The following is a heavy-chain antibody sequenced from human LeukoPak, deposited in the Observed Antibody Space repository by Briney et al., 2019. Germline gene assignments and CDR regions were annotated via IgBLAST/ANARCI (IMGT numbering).Heavy chain of an antibody. Sequence: GGSLRLSCAASGFTFSSYGMHWVRQAPGKGLEWVSAVSDSGDATRYADSVKGRFTISRDNSKDTLYLQMNSLRVEDTAVYYCARDQGYYGSGSYKEYFQHWGQGTLVTVSS. J-gene: IGHJ1*01. V-gene: IGHV3-23*01. CDR1: GFTFSSYG. CDR3: ARDQGYYGSGSYKEYFQH. D-gene: IGHD3-10*01. CDR2: VSDSGDAT.